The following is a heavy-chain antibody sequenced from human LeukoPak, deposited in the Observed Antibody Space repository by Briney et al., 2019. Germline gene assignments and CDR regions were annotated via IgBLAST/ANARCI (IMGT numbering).Heavy chain of an antibody. D-gene: IGHD2/OR15-2a*01. CDR3: ARARTIGWFDP. CDR2: INHSGST. CDR1: GGSFSGYY. Sequence: SETLSLTCAVYGGSFSGYYWSWIRQPPGKGLEWIGEINHSGSTNYNPSLKSRVTISVDTSKNQFSLKLSSVTAADTAVYYCARARTIGWFDPWGQGTLVTVSS. V-gene: IGHV4-34*01. J-gene: IGHJ5*02.